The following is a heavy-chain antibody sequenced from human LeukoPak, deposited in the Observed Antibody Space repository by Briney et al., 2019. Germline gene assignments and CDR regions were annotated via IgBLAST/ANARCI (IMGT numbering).Heavy chain of an antibody. D-gene: IGHD6-19*01. CDR3: AKDPAVANTARRFQH. V-gene: IGHV3-23*01. Sequence: GGSLRLSCAASGLTFSSYAMSWVRQAPGKGLEWVSAISGSGASTYYADSVKGRFTISRDNSKNTLYLQMNSLRVEDTAVYYCAKDPAVANTARRFQHWGQGTLVTVTS. CDR2: ISGSGAST. J-gene: IGHJ1*01. CDR1: GLTFSSYA.